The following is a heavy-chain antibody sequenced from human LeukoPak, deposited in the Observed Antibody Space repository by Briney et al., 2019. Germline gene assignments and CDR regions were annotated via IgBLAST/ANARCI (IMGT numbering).Heavy chain of an antibody. V-gene: IGHV1-69*13. CDR2: IIPMFGTA. J-gene: IGHJ4*02. CDR3: ATLGDGYNSY. CDR1: GGTFSRHA. D-gene: IGHD5-24*01. Sequence: SVKVSCKASGGTFSRHAISWVRQAPGQGLDWMGGIIPMFGTANYAQKFQGRVTITADESTSTVYVELSSLRSEDTAVYYCATLGDGYNSYWGQGTLVTVSS.